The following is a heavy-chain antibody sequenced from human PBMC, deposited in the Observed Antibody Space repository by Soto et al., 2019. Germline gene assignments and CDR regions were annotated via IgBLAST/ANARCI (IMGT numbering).Heavy chain of an antibody. CDR3: ARGGPSDHSTCRYRNWFDP. CDR2: INPNSGGT. J-gene: IGHJ5*02. Sequence: QVQLVQSGAEVKKPGASVKVSCKASGYTFTSYYMHWVRQAPGQGLEWMGIINPNSGGTNYAQKFQGWVTTTRDTSISTAYMELSRLRADDTAVYYCARGGPSDHSTCRYRNWFDPWGQGTLVTVSS. V-gene: IGHV1-2*04. D-gene: IGHD2-2*01. CDR1: GYTFTSYY.